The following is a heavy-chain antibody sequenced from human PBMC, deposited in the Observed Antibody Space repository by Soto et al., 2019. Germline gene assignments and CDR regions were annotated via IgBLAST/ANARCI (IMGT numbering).Heavy chain of an antibody. D-gene: IGHD2-15*01. CDR1: GFTFSDHY. CDR3: VRNLASGGTYYFDY. Sequence: EVQLVESGGGLVEPGGSLRLSCAASGFTFSDHYMDWVRQAPGKGREWIGRVRNKANSYTTEYAASVRGRFTVSRDDSKNLLYLQMNSLKTEDTAMYYCVRNLASGGTYYFDYWGQGTLVTVSS. V-gene: IGHV3-72*01. J-gene: IGHJ4*02. CDR2: VRNKANSYTT.